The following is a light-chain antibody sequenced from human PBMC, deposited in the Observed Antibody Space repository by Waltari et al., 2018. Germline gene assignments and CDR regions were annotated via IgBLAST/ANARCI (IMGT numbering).Light chain of an antibody. J-gene: IGKJ1*01. CDR1: QDVSVW. Sequence: DSQMTQSPSTLSASVGDRVTITCRASQDVSVWLAWYQLKTGQAPKLLIYAASSLQSGVPSRFSGSGSGTEFTLTISGLQPDDFATYYCQQYNSFWTFGQGTKVEIK. CDR2: AAS. V-gene: IGKV1-5*01. CDR3: QQYNSFWT.